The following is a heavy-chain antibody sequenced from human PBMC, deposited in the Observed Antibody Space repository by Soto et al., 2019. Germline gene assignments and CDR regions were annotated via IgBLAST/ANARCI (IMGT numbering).Heavy chain of an antibody. J-gene: IGHJ4*02. CDR3: AKENGYSSSWFEFDY. CDR1: GFTVSTNY. D-gene: IGHD6-13*01. V-gene: IGHV3-53*01. CDR2: IYSGGTT. Sequence: GGSLRLSCAASGFTVSTNYMTWVRQAPERGLEWVSVIYSGGTTYYADSVKGRFIISRDSSKNTLYLQMNSLRAEDTAVYYCAKENGYSSSWFEFDYWGQGTLVTVSS.